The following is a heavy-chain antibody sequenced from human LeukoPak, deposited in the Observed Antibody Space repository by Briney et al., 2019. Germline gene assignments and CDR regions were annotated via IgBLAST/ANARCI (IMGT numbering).Heavy chain of an antibody. V-gene: IGHV5-51*01. CDR2: IYPGDSDT. CDR1: GYSFTSYW. CDR3: ALSYSSGWFFFDY. Sequence: GESLKISCKGSGYSFTSYWIGWVRQMPGKGLEWMGIIYPGDSDTRYSPSFQGQVTISADKSISTAYLQWSSLKASDTAKYYCALSYSSGWFFFDYWGQGTLVTVSS. D-gene: IGHD6-19*01. J-gene: IGHJ4*02.